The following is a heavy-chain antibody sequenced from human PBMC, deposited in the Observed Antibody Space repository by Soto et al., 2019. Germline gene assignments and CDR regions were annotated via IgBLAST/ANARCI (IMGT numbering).Heavy chain of an antibody. V-gene: IGHV3-21*02. J-gene: IGHJ4*02. CDR3: ARRSGYAYGSLDH. CDR1: GFTFGSYT. D-gene: IGHD5-18*01. CDR2: ISSASSYI. Sequence: EVQLVASGGGLVKPGGSLRLSCATSGFTFGSYTMNWVLQAPGKGLEWVSCISSASSYIYYADSVQGRFTISRDNSEKSLYLHMNSLRAEDTAVYYCARRSGYAYGSLDHWGQGVLVTVSS.